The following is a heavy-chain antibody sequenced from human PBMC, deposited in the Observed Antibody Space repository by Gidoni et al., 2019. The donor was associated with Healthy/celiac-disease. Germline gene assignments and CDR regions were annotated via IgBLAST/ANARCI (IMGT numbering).Heavy chain of an antibody. D-gene: IGHD2-2*01. J-gene: IGHJ6*02. V-gene: IGHV4-39*01. CDR2: IYYSGST. CDR1: GGSISSSSYY. CDR3: ARRIRGVVPAAGYYYGMDV. Sequence: QLQLQESGPGLVKPSETLSLTCTVSGGSISSSSYYWGWIRQPPGKGLEWIGSIYYSGSTYYNPSLKSRVTISVDTSKNQFSLKLSSVTAADTAVYYCARRIRGVVPAAGYYYGMDVWGQGTTVTVSS.